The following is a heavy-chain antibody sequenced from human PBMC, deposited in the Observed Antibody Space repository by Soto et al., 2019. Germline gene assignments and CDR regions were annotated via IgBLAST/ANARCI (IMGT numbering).Heavy chain of an antibody. D-gene: IGHD5-18*01. CDR3: ARVDTAMEIYYFDY. J-gene: IGHJ4*02. CDR2: IYYSRST. V-gene: IGHV4-61*08. Sequence: SVDFFCRRIMKTPGKGLEWIGYIYYSRSTNYNPSLKSRVTISVDTSKNQFSLKLSSVTAADTAVYYCARVDTAMEIYYFDYWGQGTLVTVSS. CDR1: SVDFF.